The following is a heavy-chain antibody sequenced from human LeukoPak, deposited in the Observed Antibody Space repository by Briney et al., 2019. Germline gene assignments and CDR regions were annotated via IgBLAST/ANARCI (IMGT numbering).Heavy chain of an antibody. J-gene: IGHJ4*02. Sequence: SETLSLTCTVSGGSMSSSNYYWGWIRQPPGKGLEWIGIIYLSGTTYYNPSLRSRVTISVDMSKNQFSLKLNSVTAADTAVYYCARQRRGDYRIDYWGQGTLVSVSS. V-gene: IGHV4-39*01. CDR3: ARQRRGDYRIDY. D-gene: IGHD4-17*01. CDR1: GGSMSSSNYY. CDR2: IYLSGTT.